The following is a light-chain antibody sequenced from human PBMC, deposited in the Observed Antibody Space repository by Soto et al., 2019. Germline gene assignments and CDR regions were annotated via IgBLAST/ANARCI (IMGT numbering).Light chain of an antibody. J-gene: IGKJ1*01. Sequence: IVMTQSPATLSVSPGERATLSCRASQSIDNKLAWYQQRPGQAPRLLIYGASIRATGIPASFSGSGFGTEFTLSISGLQSEYFGFYYFQQYKDLRTFGQGTNVEIK. CDR1: QSIDNK. V-gene: IGKV3-15*01. CDR3: QQYKDLRT. CDR2: GAS.